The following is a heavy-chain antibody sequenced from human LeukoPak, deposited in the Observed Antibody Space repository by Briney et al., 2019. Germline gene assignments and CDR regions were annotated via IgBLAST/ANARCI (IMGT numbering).Heavy chain of an antibody. Sequence: GEPLKISCKGSGYSFTNFWIAWVRQMPGKGLEWMAIIYPGDSDTRYSPSFQGQVTISADKSISTAYLQWSSLKASDTAMYYCARRTGISWFDPWGQGTLVTVSS. CDR3: ARRTGISWFDP. J-gene: IGHJ5*02. D-gene: IGHD1-14*01. CDR1: GYSFTNFW. V-gene: IGHV5-51*01. CDR2: IYPGDSDT.